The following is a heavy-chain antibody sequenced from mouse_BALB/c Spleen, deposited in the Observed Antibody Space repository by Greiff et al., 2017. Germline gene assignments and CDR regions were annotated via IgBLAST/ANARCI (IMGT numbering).Heavy chain of an antibody. D-gene: IGHD1-1*02. Sequence: LVKTGASVKISCKASGYSFTGYYVHLVKQSHGMSLEWIGYISCYNGATSYNQKFKGKATFTVDTSSSTAYMQFNSLSSEVSAVFYCARAHGSCADWFAYGGQGTLGTVSA. CDR1: GYSFTGYY. CDR3: ARAHGSCADWFAY. V-gene: IGHV1S34*01. J-gene: IGHJ3*01. CDR2: ISCYNGAT.